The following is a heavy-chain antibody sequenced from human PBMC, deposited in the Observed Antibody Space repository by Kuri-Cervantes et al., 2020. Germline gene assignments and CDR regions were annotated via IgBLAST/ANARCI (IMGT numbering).Heavy chain of an antibody. CDR1: GYTFTSYD. Sequence: ASVKVSCKASGYTFTSYDINWVRQATGQGLEWMGWMNPNSGNTGYAQKFQGRVTMTTDTSTSTAYMELRSLRSDDTAVYYCARAVTMVQGVPINWFDPWGQGTLVTVSS. V-gene: IGHV1-8*01. J-gene: IGHJ5*02. CDR3: ARAVTMVQGVPINWFDP. D-gene: IGHD3-10*01. CDR2: MNPNSGNT.